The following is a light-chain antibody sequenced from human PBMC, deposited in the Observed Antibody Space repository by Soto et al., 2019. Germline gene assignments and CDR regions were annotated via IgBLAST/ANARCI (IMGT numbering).Light chain of an antibody. CDR3: LSNTGSSTYV. Sequence: QSALTQPASVSGSPGQSITISCTGTSSDVGGYNYVSWYQQQPGKAPKLMIYEVRNRPSGVSNRFSGSKSGNTASLTNSGLQDEDEAEYYCLSNTGSSTYVFGTGTKLTVL. CDR2: EVR. J-gene: IGLJ1*01. CDR1: SSDVGGYNY. V-gene: IGLV2-14*01.